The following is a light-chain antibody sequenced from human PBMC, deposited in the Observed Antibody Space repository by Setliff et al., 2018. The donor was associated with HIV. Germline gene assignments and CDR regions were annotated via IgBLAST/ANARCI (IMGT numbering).Light chain of an antibody. Sequence: QAVVTQEPPLTVSPGGTVTLTCGSSTGAVTSGHYPYWFQQKPGQAPRTLIYDTSNKHSWTPAHFSGSLLGGKAALTLSGAQPEDEADYSCLLSYSGARPGVFGTGTKV. V-gene: IGLV7-46*01. J-gene: IGLJ1*01. CDR2: DTS. CDR3: LLSYSGARPGV. CDR1: TGAVTSGHY.